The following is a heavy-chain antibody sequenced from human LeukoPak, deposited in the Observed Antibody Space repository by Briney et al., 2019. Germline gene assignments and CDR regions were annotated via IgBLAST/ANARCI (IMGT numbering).Heavy chain of an antibody. D-gene: IGHD3-22*01. V-gene: IGHV4-38-2*02. CDR3: ARADYYDSSGYRTPFDY. CDR1: GYSISSGYY. J-gene: IGHJ4*02. Sequence: SETLSLTCTVSGYSISSGYYWGWIRQPPGKGLEWIGSIYHSGSTYYNPSLKSRVTISVDTSKNQFSLKLNSVTAADTAVYYCARADYYDSSGYRTPFDYWGQGTLVTVSS. CDR2: IYHSGST.